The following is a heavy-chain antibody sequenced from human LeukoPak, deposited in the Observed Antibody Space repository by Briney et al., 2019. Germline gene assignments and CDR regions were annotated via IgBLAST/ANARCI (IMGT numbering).Heavy chain of an antibody. V-gene: IGHV1-69*05. CDR3: ARGYCSGGSCYSGHFDY. J-gene: IGHJ4*02. CDR2: IIPIFGTA. D-gene: IGHD2-15*01. CDR1: GGTFSSYA. Sequence: SVKVSCKASGGTFSSYAISWVRQAPGQGLEWMGGIIPIFGTANYAQKFQGRVTITTDESTSTAYMELGSLRSEDTAVYYCARGYCSGGSCYSGHFDYWGQGTLVTVSS.